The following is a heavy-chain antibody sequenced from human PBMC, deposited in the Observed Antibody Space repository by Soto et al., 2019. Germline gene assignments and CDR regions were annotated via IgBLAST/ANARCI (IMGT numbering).Heavy chain of an antibody. V-gene: IGHV3-15*01. CDR3: TADDPIQLWSSADH. D-gene: IGHD5-18*01. CDR2: IRASAAGGTK. Sequence: GGSLRLSCAASGFIFSDAWMSWVRQAPGKGLEWVGRIRASAAGGTKDYTALVQGRFTISRDDSKQTLYLQMTSLKPEDTAVNYCTADDPIQLWSSADHGGQGTLLTISS. J-gene: IGHJ4*02. CDR1: GFIFSDAW.